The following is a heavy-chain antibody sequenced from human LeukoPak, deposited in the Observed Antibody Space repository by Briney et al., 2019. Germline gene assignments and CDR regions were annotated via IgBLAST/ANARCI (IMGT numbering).Heavy chain of an antibody. J-gene: IGHJ4*02. Sequence: SETLSLTFTVSGYAISSRTYYLGWIRQPPGKRLVWIGNVYYSGSTYYNPSLKSRVTISVDTSKNQFSLNLSSVTAADTAVYYCARHAPYYYDSSGYSTWGQGTLVTVSS. CDR3: ARHAPYYYDSSGYST. CDR2: VYYSGST. D-gene: IGHD3-22*01. V-gene: IGHV4-39*01. CDR1: GYAISSRTYY.